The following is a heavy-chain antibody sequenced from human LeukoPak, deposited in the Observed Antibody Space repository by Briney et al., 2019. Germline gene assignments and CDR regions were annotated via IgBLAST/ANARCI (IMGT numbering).Heavy chain of an antibody. CDR3: TTDDYGDPGYFDY. D-gene: IGHD4-17*01. CDR2: IKSKTDGGTT. J-gene: IGHJ4*02. V-gene: IGHV3-15*01. Sequence: PGGSLRLSCAAPGFTFSNAWMSWVRQAPGKGLEWVGRIKSKTDGGTTDYAAPVKGRFTISRDDSKNTLYLQMNSLKTEDTAVYYRTTDDYGDPGYFDYWGQGTLVTVSS. CDR1: GFTFSNAW.